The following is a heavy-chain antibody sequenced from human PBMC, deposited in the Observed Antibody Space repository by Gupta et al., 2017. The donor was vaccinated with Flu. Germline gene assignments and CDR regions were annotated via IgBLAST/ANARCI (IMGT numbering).Heavy chain of an antibody. CDR2: ISSSSSYI. Sequence: EVQLVESGGGLVKPGGSLRLSCAASGFTFSSYSMNWVRQAPGKGLEWVSSISSSSSYIYYADSVKGRFTISRDNAKNSLYLQMNSLRAEDTAVYYCARGGGYSSGWFDYWGQGTLVTVSS. V-gene: IGHV3-21*01. CDR3: ARGGGYSSGWFDY. J-gene: IGHJ4*02. D-gene: IGHD6-19*01. CDR1: GFTFSSYS.